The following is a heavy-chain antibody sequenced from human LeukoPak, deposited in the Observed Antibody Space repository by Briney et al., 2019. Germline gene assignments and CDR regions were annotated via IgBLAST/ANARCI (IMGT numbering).Heavy chain of an antibody. CDR1: GGSISIYY. CDR2: IYDSGST. V-gene: IGHV4-59*01. D-gene: IGHD3-10*01. Sequence: SETLSLTCTVSGGSISIYYWTWIRQPPGKGLEWVGYIYDSGSTNYNPSLKSRVTISVDTSKNQFSLKLSSVTAADSAVYFCARVTKVRGVMVDYWGQGTLVTVSS. CDR3: ARVTKVRGVMVDY. J-gene: IGHJ4*02.